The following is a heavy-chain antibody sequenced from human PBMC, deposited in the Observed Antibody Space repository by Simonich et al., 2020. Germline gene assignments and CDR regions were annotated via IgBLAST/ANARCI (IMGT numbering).Heavy chain of an antibody. J-gene: IGHJ6*02. CDR2: INHSGST. V-gene: IGHV4-34*01. Sequence: QVQLQQWGAGLLKPSETLSLTCAVYGGSFSGYYWSWIRQPPGKGLEWMGEINHSGSTNDNTALKSRVTISVDTSKNQFSLKLSSVTAADTAVYYCARDRVRDGYPAGDVDVWGQGTTVTVSS. CDR3: ARDRVRDGYPAGDVDV. CDR1: GGSFSGYY. D-gene: IGHD5-12*01.